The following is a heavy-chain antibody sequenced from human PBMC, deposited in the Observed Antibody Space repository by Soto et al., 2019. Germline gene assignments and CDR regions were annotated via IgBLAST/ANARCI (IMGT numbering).Heavy chain of an antibody. CDR2: VNPNNGDT. Sequence: QVQLVQSGAELKKPGASVKVSCKASGYTFPNYDMNWVRQATGQGPEWIGWVNPNNGDTGYAQKFXGXVXXTTDISTTTAYMELTSLRSEDTAIYYCAKVSRKGSAIDFDYWGQGTLITVSS. CDR1: GYTFPNYD. CDR3: AKVSRKGSAIDFDY. V-gene: IGHV1-8*01. J-gene: IGHJ4*02. D-gene: IGHD3-10*01.